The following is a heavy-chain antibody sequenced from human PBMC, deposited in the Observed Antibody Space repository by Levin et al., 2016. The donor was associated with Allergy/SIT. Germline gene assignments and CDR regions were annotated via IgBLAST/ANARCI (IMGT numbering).Heavy chain of an antibody. V-gene: IGHV3-33*01. CDR2: IWYDGRNK. CDR3: ATGYSGYAGFDP. D-gene: IGHD5-12*01. CDR1: GFTFRSFG. Sequence: GESLKISCAASGFTFRSFGMHWVRQAPGKGLEWVAVIWYDGRNKYYGDSVKGRFTISRDNSKNTLYLEMSSLRAEDTAVYYCATGYSGYAGFDPWGQGILVTVSS. J-gene: IGHJ5*02.